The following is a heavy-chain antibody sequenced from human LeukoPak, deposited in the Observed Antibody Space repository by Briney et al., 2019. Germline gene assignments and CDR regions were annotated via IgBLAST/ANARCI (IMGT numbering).Heavy chain of an antibody. Sequence: GGSLRLSCAASGFTFSSYAMHWVRQAPGKGLVWVSRINRDGSFTSYADSVKGRFTISRDNAKNTMFLQMNSLRAEDTALYYCAKEARDILTHYYWGSQFDYWGQGTLVIVSS. D-gene: IGHD3-9*01. V-gene: IGHV3-74*01. CDR3: AKEARDILTHYYWGSQFDY. J-gene: IGHJ4*02. CDR1: GFTFSSYA. CDR2: INRDGSFT.